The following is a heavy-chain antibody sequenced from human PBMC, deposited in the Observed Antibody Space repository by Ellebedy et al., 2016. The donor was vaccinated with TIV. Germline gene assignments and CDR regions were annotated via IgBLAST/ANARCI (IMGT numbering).Heavy chain of an antibody. CDR2: IWYDGSNK. V-gene: IGHV3-33*01. CDR3: ARLGVIAAAGVGDY. Sequence: PGGSLRLSCAASGFTFSRNGMHWVRQAPGKGLEWVAVIWYDGSNKYYVDSVKGRFTTSRDNAGNSLFLQMNSLRAEDTAVYYCARLGVIAAAGVGDYWGQGTLVIVSS. J-gene: IGHJ4*02. CDR1: GFTFSRNG. D-gene: IGHD6-13*01.